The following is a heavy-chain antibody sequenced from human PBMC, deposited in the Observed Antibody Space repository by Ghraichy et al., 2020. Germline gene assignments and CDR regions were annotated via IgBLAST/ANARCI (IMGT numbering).Heavy chain of an antibody. CDR2: IGTAGDT. D-gene: IGHD3-22*01. V-gene: IGHV3-13*01. CDR1: GFTFSSYD. CDR3: ARAGRRYYDSSGYDY. Sequence: GGSLRLSCAASGFTFSSYDMHWVRQATGKGLEWVSAIGTAGDTYYPGSVKGRFTISRENAKNSLYLQMNSLRAGDTAVYYCARAGRRYYDSSGYDYWGQGTLVTVSS. J-gene: IGHJ4*02.